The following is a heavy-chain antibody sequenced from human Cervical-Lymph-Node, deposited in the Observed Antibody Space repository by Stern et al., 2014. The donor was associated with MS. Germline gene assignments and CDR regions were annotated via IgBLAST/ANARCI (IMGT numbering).Heavy chain of an antibody. CDR3: ARVGRGSTSGYSFDY. Sequence: EVQLVESGGGLIQPGGSLRLSCAASGFTVSSSYMSWVRQAPGKGLEWVSAIQNGGATYCAASEKGRFTISRANSKNTLYFQMSRLRAEDTAVYYCARVGRGSTSGYSFDYWAQGTLVTVSS. CDR2: IQNGGAT. J-gene: IGHJ4*02. V-gene: IGHV3-53*01. D-gene: IGHD5-18*01. CDR1: GFTVSSSY.